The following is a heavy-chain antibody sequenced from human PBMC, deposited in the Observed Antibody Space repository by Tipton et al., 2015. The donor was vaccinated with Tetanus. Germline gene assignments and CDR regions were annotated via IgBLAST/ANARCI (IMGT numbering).Heavy chain of an antibody. CDR1: GGAFSGHY. CDR2: IHPSGST. CDR3: ARSIAAASVWPFDY. Sequence: TLSLTCAVCGGAFSGHYWTWIRQAPGKGLEWIGEIHPSGSTNYNASLRGRVTMSVDLTRKHVFLRMTSVTAADTAVYYCARSIAAASVWPFDYWGQGTQVTVSS. J-gene: IGHJ4*02. V-gene: IGHV4-34*01. D-gene: IGHD2-2*01.